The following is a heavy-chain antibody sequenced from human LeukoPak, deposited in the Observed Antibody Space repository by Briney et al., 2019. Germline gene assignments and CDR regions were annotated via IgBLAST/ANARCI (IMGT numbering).Heavy chain of an antibody. CDR1: GGTFSSYA. CDR3: AYGTLVRDFDY. D-gene: IGHD4-17*01. V-gene: IGHV1-69*04. Sequence: SVKVSCKASGGTFSSYAISWVRQAPGQGLEWMGRIIPILGIANYAQKFQGRVTITADKSTSTAYMELSSLRSKDTAVYYCAYGTLVRDFDYWGQGTLVTVSS. J-gene: IGHJ4*02. CDR2: IIPILGIA.